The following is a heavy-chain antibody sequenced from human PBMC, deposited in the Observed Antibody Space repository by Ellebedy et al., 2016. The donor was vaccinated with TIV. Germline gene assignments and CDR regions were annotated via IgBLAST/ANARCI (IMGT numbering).Heavy chain of an antibody. CDR3: ARDSVWFGELPFDY. CDR2: IYYSGGT. CDR1: GGSISSSSYY. V-gene: IGHV4-39*07. D-gene: IGHD3-10*01. Sequence: SETLSLXCTVSGGSISSSSYYWGWIRQPPGKGLEWIGSIYYSGGTYYNPSLKSRVTISVDTSKNQFSLKLSSVTAADTAVYYCARDSVWFGELPFDYWGQGTLVTVSS. J-gene: IGHJ4*02.